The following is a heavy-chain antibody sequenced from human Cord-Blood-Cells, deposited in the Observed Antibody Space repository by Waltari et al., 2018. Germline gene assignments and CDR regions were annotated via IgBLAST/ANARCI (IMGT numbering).Heavy chain of an antibody. CDR3: ANYNTYCDV. V-gene: IGHV1-2*07. CDR2: NNNNTRGT. J-gene: IGHJ2*01. D-gene: IGHD3-22*01. CDR1: GYTFTGYY. Sequence: QVQLVLSGAEVKKPGASVKVSCKASGYTFTGYYMHWGRQAPGQGLEWMGRNNNNTRGTDSAHKFHGRVTMARDTSISTVYMGQSRLRSSETAGHNCANYNTYCDVGGRGTRVTVAS.